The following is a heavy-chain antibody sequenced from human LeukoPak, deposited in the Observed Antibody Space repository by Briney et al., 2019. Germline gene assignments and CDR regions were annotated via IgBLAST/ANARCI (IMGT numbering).Heavy chain of an antibody. CDR2: ISGGTSYI. CDR3: ARDLYGPGY. Sequence: PGGSLRLSCAPSGFTFSIDRMNWVRQAPRKGLEWVSSISGGTSYIHYADSVKGRFTISRDNAKNSLFLQVNSLRAGDTAVYYCARDLYGPGYWGQGTLVTVSS. CDR1: GFTFSIDR. V-gene: IGHV3-21*01. J-gene: IGHJ4*02. D-gene: IGHD3-10*01.